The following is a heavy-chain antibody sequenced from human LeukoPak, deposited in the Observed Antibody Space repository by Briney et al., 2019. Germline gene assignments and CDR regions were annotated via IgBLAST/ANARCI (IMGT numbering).Heavy chain of an antibody. D-gene: IGHD3-3*01. V-gene: IGHV4-59*12. CDR2: IYYSGTT. Sequence: SETLSLTCTVSGGSISSYFWSWIRQPPGKGLEWIGYIYYSGTTNYNPSLKSRVTISVDTSKNQFSLKLSSVTAADTAVYYCARRPSARFWSGYDYWGQGTLVTVSS. J-gene: IGHJ4*02. CDR1: GGSISSYF. CDR3: ARRPSARFWSGYDY.